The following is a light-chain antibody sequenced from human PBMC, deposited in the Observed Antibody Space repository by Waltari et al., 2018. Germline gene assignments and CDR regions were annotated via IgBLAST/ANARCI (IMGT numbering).Light chain of an antibody. CDR1: QDISNF. V-gene: IGKV1-9*01. CDR3: QQVNSYPIT. J-gene: IGKJ4*01. CDR2: AAA. Sequence: DIQLTQSPSFLSASVGDRVTITSRASQDISNFLAWYQQKPGKAPKLLIYAAATLQSGVPSRFSGSGSRTEVTLTISSLQPEDFATYYCQQVNSYPITFGGGTKVEI.